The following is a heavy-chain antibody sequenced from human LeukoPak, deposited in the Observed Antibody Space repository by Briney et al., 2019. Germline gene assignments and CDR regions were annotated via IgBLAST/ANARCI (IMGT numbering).Heavy chain of an antibody. CDR3: AKEKFDWGTMYYFDY. CDR2: ISSDGSTK. CDR1: GFMFGSHG. Sequence: GGSLTLSCAASGFMFGSHGMHWVRQAPGKGLEWVAVISSDGSTKYYADSVKGRFTVSRDNSNNTLSLQMNSLRPEDTAVYYCAKEKFDWGTMYYFDYWGQGTLVTVSS. J-gene: IGHJ4*02. V-gene: IGHV3-30*18. D-gene: IGHD3-9*01.